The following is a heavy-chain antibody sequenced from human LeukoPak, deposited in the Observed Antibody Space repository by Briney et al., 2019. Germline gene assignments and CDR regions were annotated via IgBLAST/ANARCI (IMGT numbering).Heavy chain of an antibody. J-gene: IGHJ4*02. CDR2: MNPNSGNT. CDR1: GYTFTSYD. CDR3: ARSGLGSWYDYSDY. D-gene: IGHD6-13*01. V-gene: IGHV1-8*01. Sequence: ASVKVSCKASGYTFTSYDINWVRQATGQGLEWMGWMNPNSGNTGYAQKFQGRVTMTRNTSISTAYMELSSLRSEDTAVYYCARSGLGSWYDYSDYWGQGTLVTVSS.